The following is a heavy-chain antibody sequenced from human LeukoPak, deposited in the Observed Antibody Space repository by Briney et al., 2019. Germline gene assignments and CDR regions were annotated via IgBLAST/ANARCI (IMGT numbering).Heavy chain of an antibody. CDR2: IYTSGST. D-gene: IGHD6-19*01. CDR3: ASDSGWYTPFDY. J-gene: IGHJ4*02. CDR1: GGSISSYY. Sequence: SETLSLTCTVSGGSISSYYWSWIRQPAGKGLEWIGRIYTSGSTNYNPSPKSRVTMSVDTSKNQFSLKLSSVTAADTAVYYCASDSGWYTPFDYWGQGTLVTVSS. V-gene: IGHV4-4*07.